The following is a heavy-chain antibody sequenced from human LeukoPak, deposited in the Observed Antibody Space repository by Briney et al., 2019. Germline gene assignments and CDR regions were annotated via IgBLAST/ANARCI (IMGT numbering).Heavy chain of an antibody. CDR2: ISSSSSYI. Sequence: GGSLRLSCAASGFTFSSYSMNWVRQAPGKGLEWVSSISSSSSYIYYADSVKGRFTISRDNAKNSLYLQMNSLRAEGTAVYYCARDPGGIAVAGFIDYWGQGTLVTVSS. J-gene: IGHJ4*02. D-gene: IGHD6-19*01. CDR1: GFTFSSYS. V-gene: IGHV3-21*01. CDR3: ARDPGGIAVAGFIDY.